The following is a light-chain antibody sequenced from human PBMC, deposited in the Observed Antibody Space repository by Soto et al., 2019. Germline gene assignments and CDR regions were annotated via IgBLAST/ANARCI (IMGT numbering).Light chain of an antibody. CDR2: DAS. CDR1: QSISTY. Sequence: DIQITQSPSSLSASVGNRVTSTCRASQSISTYLNWYQKKPGKAPNLLIYDASRLQSGVPSRFSGSGGGTDFTLSISSVQPEDFATXXXXQXXXXXITFXXGTRLEIK. V-gene: IGKV1-39*01. J-gene: IGKJ5*01. CDR3: XQXXXXXIT.